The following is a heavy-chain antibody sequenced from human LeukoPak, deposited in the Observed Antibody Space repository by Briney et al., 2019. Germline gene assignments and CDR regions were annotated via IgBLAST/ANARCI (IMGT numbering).Heavy chain of an antibody. CDR3: ACSDCSGGSCYSDAFDI. J-gene: IGHJ3*02. CDR1: GYTFTSYD. D-gene: IGHD2-15*01. V-gene: IGHV1-8*01. Sequence: GASVKVSCKASGYTFTSYDINWVRQATGQGLEWMGCMNPHSGNTGYAEKLQGRVTMTRNTSISTAYMELSSLRSEDTDAYYCACSDCSGGSCYSDAFDIWGQGTMVTVSS. CDR2: MNPHSGNT.